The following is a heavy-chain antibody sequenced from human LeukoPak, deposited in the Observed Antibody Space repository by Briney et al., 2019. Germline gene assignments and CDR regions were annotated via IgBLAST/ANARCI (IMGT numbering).Heavy chain of an antibody. Sequence: PSETLSLTCTVSGGSISSYYWSWIRQPPGKGLEWIGYIYYSGSTNYNPSLKSRVTISVDTSKNQFSLKLSSVTAADTAVYYCARDGGQYGTAMVMWGQGTLVTVSS. CDR2: IYYSGST. CDR3: ARDGGQYGTAMVM. CDR1: GGSISSYY. D-gene: IGHD5-18*01. V-gene: IGHV4-59*01. J-gene: IGHJ4*02.